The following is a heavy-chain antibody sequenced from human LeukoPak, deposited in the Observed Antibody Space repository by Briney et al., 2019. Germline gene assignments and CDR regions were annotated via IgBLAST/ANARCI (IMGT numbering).Heavy chain of an antibody. V-gene: IGHV3-7*01. Sequence: GGSLRLSCATSGFTFSSNWMSWVRQAPGKGLEWVANIKQDGGQIYYLESVKGRFTVSRDNAKNSLYLQMNSLRAEDTAVYYCARLGARQMLEYWGQGTLVTVSS. D-gene: IGHD4-17*01. CDR1: GFTFSSNW. CDR3: ARLGARQMLEY. CDR2: IKQDGGQI. J-gene: IGHJ4*02.